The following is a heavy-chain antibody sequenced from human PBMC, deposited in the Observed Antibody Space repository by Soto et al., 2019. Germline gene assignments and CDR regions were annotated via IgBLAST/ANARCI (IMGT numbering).Heavy chain of an antibody. CDR1: GGTFSSYA. V-gene: IGHV1-69*01. CDR2: INPIFGTA. J-gene: IGHJ4*02. D-gene: IGHD1-1*01. Sequence: QVQLVQSGAAVKKPGSSVKVSCKASGGTFSSYAISWVRQAPGQGLEWMGGINPIFGTANYAQKFQGRVTISADESTSAAYMELSSLRSEDTAVYYFAWNFNSLFDYWGQGTLVTVSS. CDR3: AWNFNSLFDY.